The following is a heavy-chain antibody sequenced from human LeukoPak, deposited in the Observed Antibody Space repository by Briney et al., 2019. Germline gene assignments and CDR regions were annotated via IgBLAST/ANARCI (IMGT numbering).Heavy chain of an antibody. J-gene: IGHJ6*02. CDR1: GFTFSSYG. CDR2: ISYDGSNK. V-gene: IGHV3-30*18. D-gene: IGHD2-15*01. Sequence: GGSLRLSCTTSGFTFSSYGMHWVRQAPGKGLEWVAVISYDGSNKYYADSVKGRFTISRDNSKNTLYLQMNSLRAEDTAVYYCAKEIYCSGGSCYSGEDYYYGMDVWGQGTTVTVSS. CDR3: AKEIYCSGGSCYSGEDYYYGMDV.